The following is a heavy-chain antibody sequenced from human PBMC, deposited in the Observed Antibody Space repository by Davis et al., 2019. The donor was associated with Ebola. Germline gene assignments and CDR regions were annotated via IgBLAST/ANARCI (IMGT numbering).Heavy chain of an antibody. D-gene: IGHD1-26*01. CDR2: INGGNGNT. CDR3: ARDSGSYLVIFDY. CDR1: GYTFTAYS. J-gene: IGHJ4*02. V-gene: IGHV1-3*01. Sequence: AASVKVSCKASGYTFTAYSLHWVRQAPGQRLEWMGWINGGNGNTYYSQNFQGSVSITRDTSASTAYMELSSLRSEDTAVYYCARDSGSYLVIFDYWGQGTLVTVSS.